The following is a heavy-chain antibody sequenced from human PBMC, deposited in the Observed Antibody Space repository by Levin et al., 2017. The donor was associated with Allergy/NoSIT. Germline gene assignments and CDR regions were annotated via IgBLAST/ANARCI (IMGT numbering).Heavy chain of an antibody. Sequence: PGGSLRLSCAVSGFTFSNAWMSWVRQAPGKCLEWVGRIRRISDGGTTDYAAPAKGGFTISRDDSKNTLYLEMNSLKAEDTAVYYCTTASEGATTGDAFDVWGPGTMVTVSS. CDR1: GFTFSNAW. J-gene: IGHJ3*01. D-gene: IGHD1-26*01. CDR3: TTASEGATTGDAFDV. CDR2: IRRISDGGTT. V-gene: IGHV3-15*01.